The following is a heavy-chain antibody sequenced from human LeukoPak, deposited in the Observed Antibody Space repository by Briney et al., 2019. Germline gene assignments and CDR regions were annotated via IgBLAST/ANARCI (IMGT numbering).Heavy chain of an antibody. CDR2: IYASGDT. CDR3: ASGGMACRWPLND. CDR1: RDSMRKYC. D-gene: IGHD5-24*01. V-gene: IGHV4-4*07. J-gene: IGHJ1*01. Sequence: SETLSLTCTVSRDSMRKYCWRWIRQPAGKGLEWIGRIYASGDTKYNPSLKSRVAMSVDTSKNYFSLKLTSVTAADTAVYYCASGGMACRWPLNDWGRGNLVTVSS.